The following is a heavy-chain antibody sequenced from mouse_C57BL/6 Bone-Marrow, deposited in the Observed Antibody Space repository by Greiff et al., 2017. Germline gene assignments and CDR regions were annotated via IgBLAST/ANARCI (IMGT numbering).Heavy chain of an antibody. D-gene: IGHD2-2*01. Sequence: QVQLKESGPGLVQPSQSLSITCTVSGFSLTSYGVHWVRQSPGKGLEWLGVIWSGGSTDYNAAFISRLSISKDNSKSQVFFKMNSLQADDTAIYYCARIYYGYDGGYYYAMDYWGQGTSVTVSS. CDR3: ARIYYGYDGGYYYAMDY. CDR2: IWSGGST. J-gene: IGHJ4*01. CDR1: GFSLTSYG. V-gene: IGHV2-2*01.